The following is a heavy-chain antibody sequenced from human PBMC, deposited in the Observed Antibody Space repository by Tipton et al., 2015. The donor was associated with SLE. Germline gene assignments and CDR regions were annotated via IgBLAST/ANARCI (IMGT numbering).Heavy chain of an antibody. D-gene: IGHD6-19*01. J-gene: IGHJ4*02. CDR3: ARDRGSGWYEGFGY. CDR1: GFTFSSYG. V-gene: IGHV3-30*03. Sequence: SLRLSCAASGFTFSSYGMHWVRQAPGKGLEWVAVISYDGSNKYYADSVKGRFTISRDNSKNTLYLQMNSLRAEDTAVYYCARDRGSGWYEGFGYWGQGTLVTVSS. CDR2: ISYDGSNK.